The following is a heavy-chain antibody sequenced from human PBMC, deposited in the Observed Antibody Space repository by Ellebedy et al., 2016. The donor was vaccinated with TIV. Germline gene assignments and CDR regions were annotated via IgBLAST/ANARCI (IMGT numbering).Heavy chain of an antibody. V-gene: IGHV4-39*01. CDR3: ARHFAHSRFDP. D-gene: IGHD2-15*01. CDR1: GGSISSSDYY. Sequence: MPSETLSLTCTVAGGSISSSDYYWGWIRQPPGKGLEWIGSIYYSGSPYYSPSLKSRVTISVDTSNNQFSLKLSSVTAADTAVYYCARHFAHSRFDPWGQGTLVTVSS. J-gene: IGHJ5*02. CDR2: IYYSGSP.